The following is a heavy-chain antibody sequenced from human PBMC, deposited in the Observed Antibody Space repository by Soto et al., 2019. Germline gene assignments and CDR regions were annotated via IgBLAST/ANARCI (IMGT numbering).Heavy chain of an antibody. CDR1: GFAFSDYA. CDR2: IWYDGSMK. CDR3: ERGHPQWLVSDY. V-gene: IGHV3-33*01. Sequence: QVQLVESGGGVVQPGRSLRLSCAASGFAFSDYAMHWVRQAPGKGLEWVAVIWYDGSMKYYADSVKGRLTISRENSKKTLYLKMNSLRAEDTALYYCERGHPQWLVSDYWGQGTLVTVSS. J-gene: IGHJ4*02. D-gene: IGHD6-19*01.